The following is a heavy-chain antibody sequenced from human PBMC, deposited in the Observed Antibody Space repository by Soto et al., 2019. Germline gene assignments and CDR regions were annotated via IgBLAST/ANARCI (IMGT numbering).Heavy chain of an antibody. CDR3: ARAPAHYDSSGYYAFDI. V-gene: IGHV1-69*13. J-gene: IGHJ3*02. D-gene: IGHD3-22*01. CDR1: GGTFSSYA. Sequence: SVKVSCKASGGTFSSYAISWVRQAPGQGLEWMGGIIPIFGTANYAQKFQGRVTITADESTSTAYMELSSLRSEDTAVYYCARAPAHYDSSGYYAFDIWGQGTMVTVSS. CDR2: IIPIFGTA.